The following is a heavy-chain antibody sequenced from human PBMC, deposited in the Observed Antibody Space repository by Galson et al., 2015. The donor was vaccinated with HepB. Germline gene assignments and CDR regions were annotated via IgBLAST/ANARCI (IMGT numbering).Heavy chain of an antibody. CDR2: ITSSGGKS. V-gene: IGHV3-23*01. CDR3: AKDGIMVANNPYHFHY. CDR1: GFSFTRYA. J-gene: IGHJ4*02. D-gene: IGHD2-15*01. Sequence: SLRLSCAASGFSFTRYAMTWVRQAPGKGLEWVSSITSSGGKSYYPDSVKGRFTVSRDNSKNTLLLQLNRLRAEDTAMYFCAKDGIMVANNPYHFHYWGQGTLVTVSS.